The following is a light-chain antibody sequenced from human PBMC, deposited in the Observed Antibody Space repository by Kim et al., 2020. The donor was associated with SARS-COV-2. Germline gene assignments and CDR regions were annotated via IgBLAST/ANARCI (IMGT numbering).Light chain of an antibody. V-gene: IGKV1-17*01. J-gene: IGKJ4*01. CDR1: QSVGSD. CDR3: LQHNAYPLT. CDR2: AAS. Sequence: ASVGDRVTIACRASQSVGSDLCWFQQKPGKAPKLLIYAASALQSGVPSRFSGGGSGTEFALTITTLQPDDFATYYCLQHNAYPLTFGGGAKVDIK.